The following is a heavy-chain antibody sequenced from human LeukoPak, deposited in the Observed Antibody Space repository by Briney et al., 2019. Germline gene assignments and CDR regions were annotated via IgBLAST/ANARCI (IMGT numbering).Heavy chain of an antibody. J-gene: IGHJ5*02. Sequence: SEPLSLTCTVSGGSISSYYWSWIRQPPGKGLEWIGYIYYSGSTNYNPSLKSRVTISVDTSKNQFSLKLSSVTAADTAVYYCARVRAVLRYFDWLPKPGGWFDPWGQGTLVTVSS. CDR1: GGSISSYY. V-gene: IGHV4-59*01. CDR3: ARVRAVLRYFDWLPKPGGWFDP. D-gene: IGHD3-9*01. CDR2: IYYSGST.